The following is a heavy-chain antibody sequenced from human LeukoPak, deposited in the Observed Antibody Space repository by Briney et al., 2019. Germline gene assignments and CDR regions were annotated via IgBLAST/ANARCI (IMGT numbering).Heavy chain of an antibody. Sequence: SETLSLTCTVSGGSISSYYWSWIRQPPGKGLEWIGYIYYGGSTNYNPSLKSRVTISVDTSKNQFSLKLRSVTAADTAVYYCARGLVVGATYFDYWGQGTLVTVSS. CDR1: GGSISSYY. CDR2: IYYGGST. J-gene: IGHJ4*02. V-gene: IGHV4-59*01. CDR3: ARGLVVGATYFDY. D-gene: IGHD1-26*01.